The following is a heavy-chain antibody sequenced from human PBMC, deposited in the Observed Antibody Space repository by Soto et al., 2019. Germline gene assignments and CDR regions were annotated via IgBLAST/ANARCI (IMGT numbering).Heavy chain of an antibody. CDR2: ISHDGSTK. D-gene: IGHD2-8*02. Sequence: QVQLVESGGGVVQPGRSLRLSCAASGFTFSSYGMHWVRQAPGKGLEWVAVISHDGSTKYYADSVKGRFTISRDNSRNTLYLEMNSLRGDDMAVYYCTGEVASGYWGQGTLVTVSS. J-gene: IGHJ4*02. CDR3: TGEVASGY. CDR1: GFTFSSYG. V-gene: IGHV3-30*03.